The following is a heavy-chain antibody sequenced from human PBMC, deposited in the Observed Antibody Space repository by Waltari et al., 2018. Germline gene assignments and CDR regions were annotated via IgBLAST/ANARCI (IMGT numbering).Heavy chain of an antibody. CDR2: INPTDGST. CDR3: ARDHDVGSGTYSHNWFDP. Sequence: QVQLVQSGAEVKKPGASVKVSCQASGYTFPTYFMHWVRQAPGQGLEWMGIINPTDGSTTYRQKFQDRVTMTRDTSTSTFYMELSSLRSDDTAVYYCARDHDVGSGTYSHNWFDPWGQGTLVTVSS. CDR1: GYTFPTYF. D-gene: IGHD3-10*01. J-gene: IGHJ5*02. V-gene: IGHV1-46*01.